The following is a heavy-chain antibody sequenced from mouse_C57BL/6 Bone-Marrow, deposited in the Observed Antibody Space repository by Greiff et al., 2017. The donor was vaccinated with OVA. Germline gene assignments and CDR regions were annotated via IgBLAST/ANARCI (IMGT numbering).Heavy chain of an antibody. CDR2: IDPSDSYT. Sequence: QVQLQQPGAELVMPGASVKLSCKASGYTFTSYWMHWVKQRPGQGLEWIGEIDPSDSYTNYNQQFKGKSILTVDKSSSTAYMQLSSLTSEDSAVYYCARRITTVVYWYVDVWGTGTTVTVSS. CDR1: GYTFTSYW. V-gene: IGHV1-69*01. D-gene: IGHD1-1*01. CDR3: ARRITTVVYWYVDV. J-gene: IGHJ1*03.